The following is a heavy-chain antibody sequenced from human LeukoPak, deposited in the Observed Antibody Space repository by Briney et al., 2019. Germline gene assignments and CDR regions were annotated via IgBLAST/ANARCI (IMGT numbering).Heavy chain of an antibody. CDR3: AKLVDSGWYFRGMGYDY. J-gene: IGHJ4*02. CDR1: GFTFSSYA. V-gene: IGHV3-30-3*02. CDR2: ISYDGSNK. D-gene: IGHD6-19*01. Sequence: GRSLRLSCAASGFTFSSYAMHWVRQAPGKGLEWVAVISYDGSNKYYADSVKGRFTISRDNSKNTLYLQMNSLRAEDTAVYYCAKLVDSGWYFRGMGYDYWGQGTLVTVSS.